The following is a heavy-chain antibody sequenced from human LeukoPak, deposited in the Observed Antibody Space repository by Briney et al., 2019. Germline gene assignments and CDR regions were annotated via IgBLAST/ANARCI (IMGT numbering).Heavy chain of an antibody. CDR3: TRDLMDYDVSTGLHHYYMDV. J-gene: IGHJ6*02. D-gene: IGHD3-9*01. CDR2: INSVGSST. CDR1: GFIFSTYW. Sequence: GGSLRLSCTASGFIFSTYWMHWVRQAPGKGLVWVSRINSVGSSTNYADSVKGRFTISRDNAKNTLYLQMNTLRVEDTAVYYCTRDLMDYDVSTGLHHYYMDVWGQGTTVTVSS. V-gene: IGHV3-74*01.